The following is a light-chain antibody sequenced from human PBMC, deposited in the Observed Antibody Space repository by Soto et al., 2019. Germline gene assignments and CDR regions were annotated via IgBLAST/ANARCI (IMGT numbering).Light chain of an antibody. CDR2: AAS. CDR1: QSISSY. Sequence: DIQMTQSPSSLSASVGDRVTITCRASQSISSYLNWYQQKQGKAPKXXXYAASSLQSGVPSRFSGSGSGTDVTITISSLQQEDGATYYCQQSYSTTITFGQGTRLEIK. J-gene: IGKJ5*01. V-gene: IGKV1-39*01. CDR3: QQSYSTTIT.